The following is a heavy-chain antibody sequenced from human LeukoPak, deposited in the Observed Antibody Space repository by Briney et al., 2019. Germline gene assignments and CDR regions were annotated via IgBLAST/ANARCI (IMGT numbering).Heavy chain of an antibody. Sequence: SETLSLTCSVSGGSVSSGSYYWTWIRQPPGKGLEWIGYIYYSGSTNYNPSLKSRVIISVDTSKNQLSLKLSSVTAADTAVYYCARAIRMVRGVIPFYYGMDVWGKGTTVTVSS. CDR1: GGSVSSGSYY. J-gene: IGHJ6*04. V-gene: IGHV4-61*01. CDR2: IYYSGST. D-gene: IGHD3-10*01. CDR3: ARAIRMVRGVIPFYYGMDV.